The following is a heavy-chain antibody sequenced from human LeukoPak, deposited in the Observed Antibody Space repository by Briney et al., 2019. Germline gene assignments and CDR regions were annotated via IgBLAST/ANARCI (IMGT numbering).Heavy chain of an antibody. Sequence: GGSPRLSCAASGFTFSGYGMHWVRQAPGKGLEWVAAISYDGSKEYYADSVKGRFTISRDSSKNTLYLQMNSLRAEDTAVYYCAKDLRAIYDVLTGYLDAFDLWGQGTMVTVSS. CDR1: GFTFSGYG. D-gene: IGHD3-9*01. CDR2: ISYDGSKE. CDR3: AKDLRAIYDVLTGYLDAFDL. J-gene: IGHJ3*01. V-gene: IGHV3-30*18.